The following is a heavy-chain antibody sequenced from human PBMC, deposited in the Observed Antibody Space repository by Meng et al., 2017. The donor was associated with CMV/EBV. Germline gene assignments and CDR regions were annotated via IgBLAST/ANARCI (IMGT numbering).Heavy chain of an antibody. V-gene: IGHV1-69*05. CDR3: ARSTTPNCDILTGPVFGLRHDAFDI. CDR1: GRTFSSYA. Sequence: SVTVSCKASGRTFSSYAISWVRQAPGQGLEWMGGFIPIFGTANYAQKFQGRVTITTDESTGTAYMELSSLRSEDTAVYYCARSTTPNCDILTGPVFGLRHDAFDIWGQGTMVTVSS. CDR2: FIPIFGTA. D-gene: IGHD3-9*01. J-gene: IGHJ3*02.